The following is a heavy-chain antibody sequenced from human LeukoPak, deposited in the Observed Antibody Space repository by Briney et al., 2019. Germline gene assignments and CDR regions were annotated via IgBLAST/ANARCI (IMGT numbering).Heavy chain of an antibody. Sequence: GGSLRLSCAASGFTFSSYAMSWVRQAPGKGLEWVAHIKQDGSEKNYVDSVEGRFTISRDNAKNSVYLQMNSLRAEDTAVYYCARVWSAFDVWGQGTMVTVSS. CDR1: GFTFSSYA. D-gene: IGHD3-3*01. CDR3: ARVWSAFDV. V-gene: IGHV3-7*04. CDR2: IKQDGSEK. J-gene: IGHJ3*01.